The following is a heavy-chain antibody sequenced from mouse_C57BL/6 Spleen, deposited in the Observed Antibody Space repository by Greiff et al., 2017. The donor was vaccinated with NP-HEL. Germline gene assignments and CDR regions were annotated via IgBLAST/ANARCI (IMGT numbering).Heavy chain of an antibody. CDR1: GYTFTDYN. V-gene: IGHV1-18*01. CDR3: ARALYYYGTFDY. Sequence: EVQLQQSGPELVKPGASVKIPCKASGYTFTDYNMDWVKQSHGKSLEWIGDINPNNGGTIYNQKFKGKATLTVYKSSSTAYMELRSLTSEDTAVYYCARALYYYGTFDYWGQGTTLTVSS. J-gene: IGHJ2*01. D-gene: IGHD1-1*01. CDR2: INPNNGGT.